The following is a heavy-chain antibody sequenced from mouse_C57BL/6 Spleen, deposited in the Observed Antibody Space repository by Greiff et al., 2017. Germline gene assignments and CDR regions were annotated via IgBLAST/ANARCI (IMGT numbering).Heavy chain of an antibody. D-gene: IGHD1-1*02. J-gene: IGHJ1*03. CDR1: GFTFSNYW. Sequence: EVKLVESGGGLVQPGGSMKLSCVASGFTFSNYWMNWVRQSPEKGLEWVAQIRLKSDNYATHYAESVKGRFTISRDDSKSSVYLQMNNLRAEDTGIYYCTGVYGGPYWYFDVWGTGTTVTVSS. V-gene: IGHV6-3*01. CDR2: IRLKSDNYAT. CDR3: TGVYGGPYWYFDV.